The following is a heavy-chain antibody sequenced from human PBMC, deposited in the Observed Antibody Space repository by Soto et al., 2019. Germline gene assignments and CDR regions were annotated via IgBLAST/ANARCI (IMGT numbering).Heavy chain of an antibody. CDR3: VRVAPGIGAFDI. CDR2: IWYDGSNK. D-gene: IGHD1-26*01. J-gene: IGHJ3*02. Sequence: GGSLRLSCAASGFTFSSYGMHWVRQAPGKGLEWVAVIWYDGSNKYYADSVQCRFTISRDNSKNTLYLQMNSLRAEDTAVYYCVRVAPGIGAFDIWGQGTMVAV. V-gene: IGHV3-33*01. CDR1: GFTFSSYG.